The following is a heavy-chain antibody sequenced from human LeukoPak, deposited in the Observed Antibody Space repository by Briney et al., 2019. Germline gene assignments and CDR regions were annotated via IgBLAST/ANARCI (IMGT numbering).Heavy chain of an antibody. J-gene: IGHJ4*02. CDR1: GFTFSSYW. CDR2: IKEDRSEK. Sequence: PGGSLRVSCAASGFTFSSYWLNWVRQTPGKGLEWVANIKEDRSEKYHVDSVKGRFTISRDNAKSSLYLQMNSLRAEDTALYYCARSIMGGGAFDYWGQGTQVTVSS. CDR3: ARSIMGGGAFDY. V-gene: IGHV3-7*03. D-gene: IGHD3-10*01.